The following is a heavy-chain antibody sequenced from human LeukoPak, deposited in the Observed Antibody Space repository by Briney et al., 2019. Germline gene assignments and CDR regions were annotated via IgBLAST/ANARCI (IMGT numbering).Heavy chain of an antibody. CDR1: GGTFSSYA. V-gene: IGHV1-69*13. Sequence: ASVKVSCKDSGGTFSSYAISWVRQAPGQGLEWMGGIIPIFGTANYAQKFQGRVTITADESTSTAYMELSSLRSEDTAVYYCAREKYCSSTSCLRIFDYWGQGTLVTVSS. CDR3: AREKYCSSTSCLRIFDY. CDR2: IIPIFGTA. D-gene: IGHD2-2*01. J-gene: IGHJ4*02.